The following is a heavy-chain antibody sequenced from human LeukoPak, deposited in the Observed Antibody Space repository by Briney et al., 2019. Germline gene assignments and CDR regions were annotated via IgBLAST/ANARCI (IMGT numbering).Heavy chain of an antibody. D-gene: IGHD3-22*01. J-gene: IGHJ4*02. CDR3: VKDPKVDSSGYYTDPDDFDF. Sequence: PGGSLRLSCSASGFTFSNYGMHWVRQTPGKRLEYVSAISSDGDISYYADCAKGRFTISRDNSRNTLYLQMSSLRAEDTALYYCVKDPKVDSSGYYTDPDDFDFWGQGTLVTVSS. CDR1: GFTFSNYG. CDR2: ISSDGDIS. V-gene: IGHV3-64D*06.